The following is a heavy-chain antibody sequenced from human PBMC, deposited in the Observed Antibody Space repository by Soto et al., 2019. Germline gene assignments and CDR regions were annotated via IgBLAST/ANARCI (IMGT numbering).Heavy chain of an antibody. D-gene: IGHD5-12*01. CDR3: AREKEEMATIFRLRRTYFDY. V-gene: IGHV1-69*13. Sequence: GASVKVSCKASGGAFSSYAISWVRQAPGQGLEWMGGIIPIFGTANYAQKFQGRVTITADESTSTAYMELSSLRSEDTAVYYCAREKEEMATIFRLRRTYFDYWGQGTLVTVSS. J-gene: IGHJ4*02. CDR2: IIPIFGTA. CDR1: GGAFSSYA.